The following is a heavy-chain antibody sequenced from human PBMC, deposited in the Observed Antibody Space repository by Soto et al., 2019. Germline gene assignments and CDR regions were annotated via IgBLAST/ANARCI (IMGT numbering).Heavy chain of an antibody. CDR2: ISVSGGST. V-gene: IGHV3-23*01. J-gene: IGHJ6*02. CDR3: ATRDYDSSGYYYLYYYYGMDV. CDR1: WFTFSSYA. Sequence: PXGSLRVSCAAAWFTFSSYAMSWVRQAPGKGLEWVSAISVSGGSTYYADSVKGRFTISRDNSKNTLYLQMNSLRAEDKAVYYCATRDYDSSGYYYLYYYYGMDVWGQGTTVTVSS. D-gene: IGHD3-22*01.